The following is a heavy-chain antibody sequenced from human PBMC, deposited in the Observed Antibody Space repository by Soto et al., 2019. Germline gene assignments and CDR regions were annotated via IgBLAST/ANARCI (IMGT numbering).Heavy chain of an antibody. J-gene: IGHJ4*02. V-gene: IGHV3-23*01. D-gene: IGHD3-10*01. CDR3: AKGPRYYYGSGSSIFDY. CDR1: GFTSSSYA. Sequence: LRLSCAASGFTSSSYAMSWVRQAPGKGLEWVSAISGSGGSTYYADSVKGRFTISRDNSKNTLYLQMNSLRAEDTAVYYCAKGPRYYYGSGSSIFDYWGQGTLVTVSS. CDR2: ISGSGGST.